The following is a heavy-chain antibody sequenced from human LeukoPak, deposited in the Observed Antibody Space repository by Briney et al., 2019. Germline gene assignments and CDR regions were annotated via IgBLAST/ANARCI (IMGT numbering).Heavy chain of an antibody. CDR2: IYYSGIT. V-gene: IGHV4-30-4*01. D-gene: IGHD4-23*01. CDR3: ARATVEDAFDI. CDR1: GGSISSGDYY. J-gene: IGHJ3*02. Sequence: SRTLSLTCTVSGGSISSGDYYWSWIRQPPGKGLEWIGYIYYSGITYYNPSLKSRVTISVDTSKNQFSLKLSSVTAADTAVYYCARATVEDAFDIWGQGTMVTVSS.